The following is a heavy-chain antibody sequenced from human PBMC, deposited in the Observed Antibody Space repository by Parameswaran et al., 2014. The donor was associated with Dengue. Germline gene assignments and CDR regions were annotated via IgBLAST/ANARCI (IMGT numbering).Heavy chain of an antibody. CDR2: IWYDGSNK. Sequence: WIRQAPGKGLEWVAVIWYDGSNKYYADSVKGRFTISRDNSKNTLYLQMNSLRAEDTAVYYCARDLGIAVAGSSVDGMDVWGQGTTVTVSS. CDR3: ARDLGIAVAGSSVDGMDV. V-gene: IGHV3-33*01. D-gene: IGHD6-19*01. J-gene: IGHJ6*02.